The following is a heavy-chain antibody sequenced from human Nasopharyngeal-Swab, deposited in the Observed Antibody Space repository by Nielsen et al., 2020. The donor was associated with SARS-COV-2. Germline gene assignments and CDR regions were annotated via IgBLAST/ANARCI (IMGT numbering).Heavy chain of an antibody. CDR3: ARDSLRYFDPYYFDY. CDR2: IIPIFGTA. V-gene: IGHV1-69*01. D-gene: IGHD3-9*01. J-gene: IGHJ4*02. Sequence: WVGQAPGQGLEWMGGIIPIFGTANYAQKFQGRVTITADESTSTAYMELSSLRSEDTAVYYCARDSLRYFDPYYFDYWGQGTLVTVSS.